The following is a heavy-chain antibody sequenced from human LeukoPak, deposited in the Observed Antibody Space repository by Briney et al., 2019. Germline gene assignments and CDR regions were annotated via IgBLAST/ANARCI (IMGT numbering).Heavy chain of an antibody. Sequence: PGGSLRLSCAASGFTFSSYGIYWVRLAPGKGLEWVAFIRYDGSNKYYADPVKGRFTVSRDNSKNTLYLQMKSLRAEDTAVYYCAKGGGYEAQYYYYYLDVWGKGTTVTISS. CDR2: IRYDGSNK. J-gene: IGHJ6*03. CDR1: GFTFSSYG. D-gene: IGHD5-12*01. CDR3: AKGGGYEAQYYYYYLDV. V-gene: IGHV3-30*02.